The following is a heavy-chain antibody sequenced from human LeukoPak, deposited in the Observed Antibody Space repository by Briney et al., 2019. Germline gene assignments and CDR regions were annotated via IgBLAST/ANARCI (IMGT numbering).Heavy chain of an antibody. J-gene: IGHJ5*02. V-gene: IGHV1-18*01. CDR2: ISAYNGNT. CDR1: GYTFINYG. CDR3: AGEPRETGFDP. D-gene: IGHD1-14*01. Sequence: ASVKVSCKASGYTFINYGITWVRQAPGQGLEWMGWISAYNGNTNYAQKLQGRVTMTTDTSSSTAYMELRSLRSEDTAVYYCAGEPRETGFDPWGQGTLVTVSS.